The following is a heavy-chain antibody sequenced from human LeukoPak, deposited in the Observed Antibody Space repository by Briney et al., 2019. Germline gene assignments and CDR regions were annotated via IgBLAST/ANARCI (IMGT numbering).Heavy chain of an antibody. Sequence: NSSETPSLTCAVYGGSFSGYYWGWIRQPPGKGLEWIGEINHIGSTNHNPSLKSRVTISVDTSKNQFSLKLSSVTAADTAVYYCARRLLGYCSGGSCYSGYFQHWGQGTLVTVSS. D-gene: IGHD2-15*01. CDR1: GGSFSGYY. CDR3: ARRLLGYCSGGSCYSGYFQH. V-gene: IGHV4-34*01. CDR2: INHIGST. J-gene: IGHJ1*01.